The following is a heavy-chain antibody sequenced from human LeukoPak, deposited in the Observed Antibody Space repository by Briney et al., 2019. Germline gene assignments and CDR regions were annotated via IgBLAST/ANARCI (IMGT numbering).Heavy chain of an antibody. Sequence: GGSLRLSCAASGFTFDDYAMHWVRQAPGKGLEWVSGISWNSGSIGYADSVKGRFTISRDNAKNSLYLQMNSLRAEDTALYYCAKDSVAVTGTGNIDYWGQGTLVTVSS. CDR3: AKDSVAVTGTGNIDY. CDR2: ISWNSGSI. V-gene: IGHV3-9*01. D-gene: IGHD6-19*01. CDR1: GFTFDDYA. J-gene: IGHJ4*02.